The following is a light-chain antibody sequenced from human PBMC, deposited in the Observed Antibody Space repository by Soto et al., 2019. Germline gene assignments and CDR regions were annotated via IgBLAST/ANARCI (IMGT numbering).Light chain of an antibody. J-gene: IGLJ1*01. CDR2: RNN. CDR1: SSNIGSNY. V-gene: IGLV1-47*01. Sequence: QSVLTQPPSASGTPGQRVTISCSGSSSNIGSNYVYWYQQLPGTAPNLLIYRNNQRPSGVPDRFSGSKSGTSASLAISGLLSEDEADYYCAAWDDSLSGLYVFGTGTKLTVL. CDR3: AAWDDSLSGLYV.